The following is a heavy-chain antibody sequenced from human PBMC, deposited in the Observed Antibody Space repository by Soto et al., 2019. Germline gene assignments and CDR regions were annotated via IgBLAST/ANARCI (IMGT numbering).Heavy chain of an antibody. Sequence: PSETLSLTCAVSGGSISSGGYSWSWIRQPPGKGLEWIGYIYHSGSTYYNPSLKSRVTISVDRSKNQFSLKLSSVTAADTAVYYCARLGAAGYYFDYWGHGTLVTVSS. D-gene: IGHD6-13*01. V-gene: IGHV4-30-2*01. J-gene: IGHJ4*01. CDR1: GGSISSGGYS. CDR2: IYHSGST. CDR3: ARLGAAGYYFDY.